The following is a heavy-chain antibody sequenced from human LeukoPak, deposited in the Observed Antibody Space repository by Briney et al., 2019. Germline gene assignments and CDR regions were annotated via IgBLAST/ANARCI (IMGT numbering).Heavy chain of an antibody. CDR3: ARHDGPAANLFLAY. Sequence: GGSLKISCKGSGYSFTSYWIGWVRQMPGKGLEWMGVVYPGDSDTRYSPSFQGQVTISADKSISTAYLQWSSLKASDTAMYYCARHDGPAANLFLAYWGQGTLVTVSS. CDR2: VYPGDSDT. CDR1: GYSFTSYW. V-gene: IGHV5-51*01. J-gene: IGHJ4*02. D-gene: IGHD2-2*01.